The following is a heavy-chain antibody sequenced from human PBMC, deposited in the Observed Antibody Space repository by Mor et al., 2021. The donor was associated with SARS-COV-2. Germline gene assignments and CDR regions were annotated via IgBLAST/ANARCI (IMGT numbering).Heavy chain of an antibody. Sequence: AYAASVKGRFTISRDDSKNTAYLQMNSLKTEDTAVYYCTSLVHLYFDYWGQGTLVTVSS. V-gene: IGHV3-73*01. CDR3: TSLVHLYFDY. D-gene: IGHD2-2*01. J-gene: IGHJ4*02.